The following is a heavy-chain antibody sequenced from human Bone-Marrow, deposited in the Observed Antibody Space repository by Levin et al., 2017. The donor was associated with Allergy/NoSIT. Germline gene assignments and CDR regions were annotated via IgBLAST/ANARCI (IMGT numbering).Heavy chain of an antibody. V-gene: IGHV3-33*01. J-gene: IGHJ4*02. CDR3: ARGGGTNNAFYDN. CDR2: LWIDGSVD. Sequence: AGGSLRLSCSASGFTFSNSGMHWVRQAPGKGLQWLAVLWIDGSVDSYAESLKGRFTISRDMSKNTVYLEMSSLRAEDTAVYYCARGGGTNNAFYDNWGQGTLVAVSS. CDR1: GFTFSNSG. D-gene: IGHD1-7*01.